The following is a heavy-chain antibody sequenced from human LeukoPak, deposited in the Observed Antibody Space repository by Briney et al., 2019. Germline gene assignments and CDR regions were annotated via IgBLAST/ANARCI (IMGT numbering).Heavy chain of an antibody. V-gene: IGHV1-18*01. D-gene: IGHD3-9*01. Sequence: ASVKVSCKASGYTFTSYGISWVRQAPGQGLEWMGWISAYNGNTNYAQKLQGRVTMTTDTSTSTAYKELRSLRSDDTAVYYCARDILTRTSSFDYWGQGTLVTVSS. J-gene: IGHJ4*02. CDR3: ARDILTRTSSFDY. CDR1: GYTFTSYG. CDR2: ISAYNGNT.